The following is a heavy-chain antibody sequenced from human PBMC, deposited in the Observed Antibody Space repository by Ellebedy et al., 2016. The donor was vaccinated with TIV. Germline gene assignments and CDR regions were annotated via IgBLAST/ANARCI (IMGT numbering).Heavy chain of an antibody. Sequence: ASVKVSCKVSGYTLNELSIHWVRHTPAKGLEWMGGFDPEDGETIYAQKFQGRISMTGDTSTDTAYLELSSLRSEDTAAYYCATLITSSYGRRGLDGWGQGTTVTVSS. J-gene: IGHJ6*02. CDR2: FDPEDGET. CDR3: ATLITSSYGRRGLDG. V-gene: IGHV1-24*01. CDR1: GYTLNELS. D-gene: IGHD5-18*01.